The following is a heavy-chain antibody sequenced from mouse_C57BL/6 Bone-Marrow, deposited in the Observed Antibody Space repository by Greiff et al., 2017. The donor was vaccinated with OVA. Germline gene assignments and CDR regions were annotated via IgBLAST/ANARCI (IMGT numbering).Heavy chain of an antibody. CDR3: ARSYSNLYYYAMDY. V-gene: IGHV1-81*01. Sequence: QVQLKESGAELARPGASVKLSCKASGYTFTSYGISWVKQRTGQGLEWIGEIYPRSGNTYYNEKFKGKATLTAEKSSSTAYMELRSLTSEDSAVYFCARSYSNLYYYAMDYWGQGTSVTVSS. CDR1: GYTFTSYG. D-gene: IGHD2-5*01. CDR2: IYPRSGNT. J-gene: IGHJ4*01.